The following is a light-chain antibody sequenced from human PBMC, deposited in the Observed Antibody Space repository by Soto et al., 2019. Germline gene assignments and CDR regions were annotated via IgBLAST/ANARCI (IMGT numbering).Light chain of an antibody. Sequence: EIVLTQSPATLSLSPGERATLSCRASQSVSSYLAWYQQKPGQAPRLLIYDASNRATGIPARFSGSGSGTEFTLTITSLQSEDSAIYYCQQYYDWPRTFGQGTNVEIK. CDR3: QQYYDWPRT. CDR2: DAS. CDR1: QSVSSY. J-gene: IGKJ1*01. V-gene: IGKV3-11*01.